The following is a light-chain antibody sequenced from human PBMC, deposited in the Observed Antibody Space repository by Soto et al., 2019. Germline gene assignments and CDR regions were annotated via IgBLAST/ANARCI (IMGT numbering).Light chain of an antibody. Sequence: AIRLTQSPSSLSASTGDRVTITCRASQGISSYLAWYQQKPGKAPKLLIYAASTLQSGVPSRFSGSGSGTDFTLTICCLQTEDFATYYWQQYYSYSAFGGGTKVDIK. CDR1: QGISSY. V-gene: IGKV1-8*01. J-gene: IGKJ4*01. CDR2: AAS. CDR3: QQYYSYSA.